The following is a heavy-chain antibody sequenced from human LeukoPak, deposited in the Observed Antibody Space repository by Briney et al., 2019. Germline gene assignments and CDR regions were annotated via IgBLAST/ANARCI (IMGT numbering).Heavy chain of an antibody. J-gene: IGHJ4*02. Sequence: PGGSLRLFCAASGFTFSSYAMHWVRQAPGKGLDWVAVISYDGNNKYYADSVKGRFTISRDNSKNTLYLQMNSLRAEDTSVYYCARPTPSFSSGWYNPYFDYWGQGTLVTVSS. V-gene: IGHV3-30*04. CDR1: GFTFSSYA. CDR3: ARPTPSFSSGWYNPYFDY. D-gene: IGHD6-19*01. CDR2: ISYDGNNK.